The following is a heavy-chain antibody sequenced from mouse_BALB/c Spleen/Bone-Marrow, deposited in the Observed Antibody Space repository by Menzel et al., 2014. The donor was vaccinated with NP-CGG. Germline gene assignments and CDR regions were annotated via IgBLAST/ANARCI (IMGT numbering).Heavy chain of an antibody. Sequence: EVKLMESGGGLVKPGESLKLSCAASGFTFRDYYMYWVRQTPEKRLEWVATISDGGTYTYYSDSVKGRFTISRDKAKNNLYLQMTNLMSEDTAMYRCVRDGDYRYAWFSYWGQGTLVTVSA. J-gene: IGHJ3*01. CDR1: GFTFRDYY. CDR3: VRDGDYRYAWFSY. V-gene: IGHV5-4*02. D-gene: IGHD2-14*01. CDR2: ISDGGTYT.